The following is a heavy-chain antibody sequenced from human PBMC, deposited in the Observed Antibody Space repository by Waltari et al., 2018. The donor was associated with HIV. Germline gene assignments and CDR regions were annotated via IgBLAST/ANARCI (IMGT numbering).Heavy chain of an antibody. D-gene: IGHD3-3*01. V-gene: IGHV3-30*02. CDR3: AKGNDFWSGYFPDY. J-gene: IGHJ4*02. CDR2: IRYDGSNK. Sequence: QVRLLHFEGGVAQPAGSLSPPCAAARCSCGSWGVRSVRQAPGKGLEWVAFIRYDGSNKYYADSVKGRFTISRDNSKNTLYLQMNSLRAEDTAVYYCAKGNDFWSGYFPDYWGQGTLVTVSS. CDR1: RCSCGSWG.